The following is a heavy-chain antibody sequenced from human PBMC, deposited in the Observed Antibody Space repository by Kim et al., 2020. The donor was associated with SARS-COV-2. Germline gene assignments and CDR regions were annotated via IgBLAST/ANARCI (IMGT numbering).Heavy chain of an antibody. CDR3: ATLYYGSGLDAFDI. CDR2: IYYSGST. Sequence: SETLSLTCTVSGGSISSSSYYWGWIRQPPGKGLEWIGSIYYSGSTYYNPSLKSRVTISVDTSKNQFSLKLSSVTAADTAVYYCATLYYGSGLDAFDIWGQGTMVTVSS. V-gene: IGHV4-39*01. D-gene: IGHD3-10*01. J-gene: IGHJ3*02. CDR1: GGSISSSSYY.